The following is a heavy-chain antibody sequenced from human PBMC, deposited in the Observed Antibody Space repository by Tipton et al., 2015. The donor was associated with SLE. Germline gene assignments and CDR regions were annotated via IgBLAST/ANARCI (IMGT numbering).Heavy chain of an antibody. Sequence: GLVKPSETLSLTCGVYGGSFSDYYWSWIRQSPGKGLEWIGSIYYSGSTYYNPSLKSRVTISVDTSKNQFSLKLSSVTAADTAVYYCAREIHDYGANLAFDIWGQGTMVTVSS. CDR2: IYYSGST. J-gene: IGHJ3*02. CDR1: GGSFSDYY. V-gene: IGHV4-34*01. CDR3: AREIHDYGANLAFDI. D-gene: IGHD4-23*01.